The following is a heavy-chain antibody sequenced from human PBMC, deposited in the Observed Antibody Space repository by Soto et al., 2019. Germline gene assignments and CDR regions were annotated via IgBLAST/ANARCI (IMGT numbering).Heavy chain of an antibody. CDR1: GGSLSNIT. V-gene: IGHV1-69*08. J-gene: IGHJ4*02. CDR2: VNPLLGTA. CDR3: ARLPFDS. Sequence: QVQLVQSGAEVKKPGSSVRVSCKISGGSLSNITVSWVRQAPGLGLEWMGRVNPLLGTANYAQKFQGGVTLSADRSTNTAYMDMTSLTSDDTAMYYCARLPFDSWGQGTLVTVSS.